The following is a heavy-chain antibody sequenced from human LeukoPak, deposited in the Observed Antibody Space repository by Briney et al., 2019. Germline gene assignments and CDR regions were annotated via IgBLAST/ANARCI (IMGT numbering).Heavy chain of an antibody. V-gene: IGHV3-9*01. J-gene: IGHJ3*02. CDR3: AKDEEGGWYPSGAFDI. Sequence: GGSLRLSCVASGFTFDDYAMHWVRQAPGKGLEWVSGISWNRGSTGYADSVKGRFTISRDNAKNSLYLQMNSLRAEDTALYYCAKDEEGGWYPSGAFDIWGQGTMVTASS. D-gene: IGHD6-19*01. CDR2: ISWNRGST. CDR1: GFTFDDYA.